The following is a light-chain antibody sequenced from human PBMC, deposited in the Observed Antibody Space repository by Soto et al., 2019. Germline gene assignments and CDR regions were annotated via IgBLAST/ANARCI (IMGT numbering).Light chain of an antibody. CDR1: QSISSW. CDR3: QQYDSFSVT. Sequence: DIQMTQSPSPLSASVGDRVTITCRASQSISSWLAWYQQKPGKAPKLLIYKASSLESGVPPRFSGSGSGTEFTLTISSLQPDDFATYYCQQYDSFSVTFGQGTKVDVK. J-gene: IGKJ1*01. V-gene: IGKV1-5*03. CDR2: KAS.